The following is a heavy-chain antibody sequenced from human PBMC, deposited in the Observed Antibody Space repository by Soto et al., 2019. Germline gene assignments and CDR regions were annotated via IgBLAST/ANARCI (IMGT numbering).Heavy chain of an antibody. D-gene: IGHD4-17*01. CDR3: ARVKSATVTVDAFDI. CDR1: GYTFTSYG. Sequence: EASVKVSCKASGYTFTSYGISWVRQAPGQGLEWMGWISAYNGNTNYAQKLQGRVTMTTDTSTSTAYMELRSLRSDDTAVYYCARVKSATVTVDAFDIWGQGTMVTVSS. J-gene: IGHJ3*02. CDR2: ISAYNGNT. V-gene: IGHV1-18*01.